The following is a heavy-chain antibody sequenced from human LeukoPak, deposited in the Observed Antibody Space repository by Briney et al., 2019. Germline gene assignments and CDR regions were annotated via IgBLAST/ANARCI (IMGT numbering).Heavy chain of an antibody. V-gene: IGHV4-59*01. J-gene: IGHJ3*02. CDR1: GGSINNYY. D-gene: IGHD1-26*01. CDR2: ICYSGNT. CDR3: ARDSYTGSHFEDTFDI. Sequence: SETLSLTCTVSGGSINNYYWCWIRQPLGKGLEWIGHICYSGNTNYNSSLMSRVTISVDTSNNQFSLRLSSVTAADTDVYYCARDSYTGSHFEDTFDIWGQGTMVTVSS.